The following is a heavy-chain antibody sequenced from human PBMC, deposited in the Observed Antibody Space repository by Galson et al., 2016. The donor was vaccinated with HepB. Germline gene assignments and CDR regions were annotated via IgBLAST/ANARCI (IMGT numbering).Heavy chain of an antibody. CDR3: AKPYTSGWLTSFDH. Sequence: SLRLSCAASGFAFSSYAVNWVRQAPGKGLEWIASISLSGATTHYADSVKGRFTISRDNSKSTLFLEMNSLRTDDTAIYYCAKPYTSGWLTSFDHWGQGTLVTASS. V-gene: IGHV3-23*01. D-gene: IGHD6-19*01. CDR1: GFAFSSYA. CDR2: ISLSGATT. J-gene: IGHJ4*02.